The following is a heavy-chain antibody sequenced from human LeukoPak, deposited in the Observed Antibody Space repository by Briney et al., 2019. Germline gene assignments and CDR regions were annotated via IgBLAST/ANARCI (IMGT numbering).Heavy chain of an antibody. Sequence: PSETLSLTCTVSGSSISRYYWTWIRQPPGKGLEWIGSIYYSGSTYYNPSLKSRVTISVDTSKNQFSLKLSSVTAADTAVYYCARVLDSYYYDSSGYNDAFDIWGQGTMVTVSS. V-gene: IGHV4-39*07. CDR2: IYYSGST. J-gene: IGHJ3*02. CDR3: ARVLDSYYYDSSGYNDAFDI. CDR1: GSSISRYY. D-gene: IGHD3-22*01.